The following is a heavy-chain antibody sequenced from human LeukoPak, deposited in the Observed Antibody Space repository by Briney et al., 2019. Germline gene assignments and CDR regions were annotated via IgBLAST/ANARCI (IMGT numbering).Heavy chain of an antibody. CDR1: GGTFSSYA. J-gene: IGHJ3*02. CDR3: ARGYAAAGIMGDAFDI. Sequence: SVKVSCKASGGTFSSYAISWVRQAPGQGLEWMGRIIPIFGTANCAQKFQGRVTITTDESTRTAYMELSTLRSEDTAVYYCARGYAAAGIMGDAFDIWGQGTMVTVSS. CDR2: IIPIFGTA. D-gene: IGHD6-13*01. V-gene: IGHV1-69*05.